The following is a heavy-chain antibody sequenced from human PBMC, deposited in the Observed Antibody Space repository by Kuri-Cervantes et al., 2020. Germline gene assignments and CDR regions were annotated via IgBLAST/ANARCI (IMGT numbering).Heavy chain of an antibody. CDR1: GFTFSSYW. CDR3: ARAGPGGYSYGTHLSDY. CDR2: IHPDGTTT. J-gene: IGHJ4*02. V-gene: IGHV3-74*01. Sequence: GGSLRLSCAASGFTFSSYWMHWVRQAPGKGLDWVSRIHPDGTTTTYADSVRGRFTISRDNAKNTLFLQMNSLRVEDTAVYYCARAGPGGYSYGTHLSDYWGQGTLVTVSS. D-gene: IGHD5-18*01.